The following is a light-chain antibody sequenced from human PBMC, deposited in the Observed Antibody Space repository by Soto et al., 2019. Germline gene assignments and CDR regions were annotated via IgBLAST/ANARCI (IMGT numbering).Light chain of an antibody. CDR2: SAS. V-gene: IGKV1-33*01. CDR3: QQYDNLPRT. CDR1: HDIRKY. Sequence: DIQMTQSPSSLSASIGDRVTITCQASHDIRKYLNWYQQKPGKAPKLLIYSASNSESGVPSRFSGSGFGTDFIFNIRSLQPEDLATYYCQQYDNLPRTFGPGTKLEIK. J-gene: IGKJ2*01.